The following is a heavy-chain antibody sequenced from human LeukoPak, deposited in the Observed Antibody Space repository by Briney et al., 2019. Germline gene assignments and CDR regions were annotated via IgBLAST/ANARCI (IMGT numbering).Heavy chain of an antibody. D-gene: IGHD3-10*01. Sequence: SETLSLTCTVSGGSISSYYWSWIRQPPGKGLEWIGYIYYSGSTNYNPSLKSRVTISVDTSKNQFSLKLSSVTAADTAVYYCARVGAMYYYGSGPHWSDPWGQRTLVTVSS. CDR3: ARVGAMYYYGSGPHWSDP. CDR1: GGSISSYY. CDR2: IYYSGST. J-gene: IGHJ5*02. V-gene: IGHV4-59*01.